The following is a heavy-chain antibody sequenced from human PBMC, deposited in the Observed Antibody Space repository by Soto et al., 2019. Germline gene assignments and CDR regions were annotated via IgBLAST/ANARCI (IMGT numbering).Heavy chain of an antibody. CDR1: GFTFSSYA. CDR2: ISGSGGST. D-gene: IGHD6-13*01. Sequence: GGSLRLSCAASGFTFSSYAMSWVRQAPGKGLEWVSAISGSGGSTYYADSVKGRFTISRDNSKNTLYLQLNSLRAEDTAVYYCANRVGSSWSRHYYYGMDVWGQGTTVTVSS. CDR3: ANRVGSSWSRHYYYGMDV. V-gene: IGHV3-23*01. J-gene: IGHJ6*02.